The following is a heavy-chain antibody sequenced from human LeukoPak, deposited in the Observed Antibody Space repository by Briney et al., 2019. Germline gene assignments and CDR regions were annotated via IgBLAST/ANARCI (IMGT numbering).Heavy chain of an antibody. Sequence: ASVKVSCKASGYTFTSYDINWVRQAPGQGLEWMGWMNPNSGNTGYAQKFQGRVTMTRNTSISTAYMELSSLRSEDTAVYYCARSSDYYDSSGDYWGQGTLVTVSS. CDR3: ARSSDYYDSSGDY. D-gene: IGHD3-22*01. V-gene: IGHV1-8*01. CDR2: MNPNSGNT. J-gene: IGHJ4*02. CDR1: GYTFTSYD.